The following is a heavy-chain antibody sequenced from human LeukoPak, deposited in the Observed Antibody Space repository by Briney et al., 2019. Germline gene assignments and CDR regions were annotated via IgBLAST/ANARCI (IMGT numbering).Heavy chain of an antibody. J-gene: IGHJ4*02. D-gene: IGHD2-21*02. Sequence: SETLSLTCTVSGGSISSYYWSWIRQPPGKGLEWIGYIYYSGSTNYNPSLKSRVTISVDTSKNQFSLKLSSVTAADTAVYYCASSGEYCGGDCPIDYWDQGTLVTVSS. CDR1: GGSISSYY. CDR2: IYYSGST. V-gene: IGHV4-59*08. CDR3: ASSGEYCGGDCPIDY.